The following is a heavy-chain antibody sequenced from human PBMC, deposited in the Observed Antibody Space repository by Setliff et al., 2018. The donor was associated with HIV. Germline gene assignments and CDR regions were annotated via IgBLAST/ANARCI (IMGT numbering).Heavy chain of an antibody. Sequence: PGGSLRLSCAASGFTFSSYEMSWVRQAPGKGLEWVGRIKSKTDGETEDYAAPVKGRFTISRDDSRSTLYLQMNSLITEDTALYYCTTYSSVYYHSDCWGQGTLVTVSS. CDR3: TTYSSVYYHSDC. V-gene: IGHV3-15*01. D-gene: IGHD3-22*01. CDR2: IKSKTDGETE. J-gene: IGHJ4*02. CDR1: GFTFSSYE.